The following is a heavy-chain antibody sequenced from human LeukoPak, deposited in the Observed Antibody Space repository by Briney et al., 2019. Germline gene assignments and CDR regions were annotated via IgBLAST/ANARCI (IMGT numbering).Heavy chain of an antibody. CDR1: GFTFSSYP. CDR3: AKDYMISGVNNFEY. D-gene: IGHD3-10*01. CDR2: ISGSGDNT. Sequence: GGSLRLSCAASGFTFSSYPMSWVRQAPGKGLEWVSSISGSGDNTYYADSVKGRFTISRDNSKNTLYLQFNRLRDEDTAVYYCAKDYMISGVNNFEYWGQGTQVTVSS. V-gene: IGHV3-23*01. J-gene: IGHJ4*02.